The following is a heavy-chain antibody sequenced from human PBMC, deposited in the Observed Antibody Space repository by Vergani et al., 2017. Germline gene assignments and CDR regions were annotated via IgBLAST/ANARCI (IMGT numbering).Heavy chain of an antibody. V-gene: IGHV3-23*01. CDR3: GRGSDNYN. CDR2: IKKTGDST. CDR1: GFTFSSHV. D-gene: IGHD5-24*01. Sequence: EVQLLQSEGAVVQPGGSLRLFRVASGFTFSSHVMSWVRQGHGQGLEWVSSIKKTGDSTHYADSVKGRFTISRDNSKNTLYLQMNSLRVEDTAVYYCGRGSDNYNWGQGTLVTVSS. J-gene: IGHJ4*02.